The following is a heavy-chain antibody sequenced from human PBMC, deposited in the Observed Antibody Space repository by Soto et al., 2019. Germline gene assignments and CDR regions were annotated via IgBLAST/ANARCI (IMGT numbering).Heavy chain of an antibody. V-gene: IGHV1-2*02. Sequence: QVQLVQSGAEVKKPGASVKVSCKASGYTFTGYYMHWVRQAPGQGLEWMGWINPNSGGTNYAQKFQGRVTITADESTSTAYMELSSLRSEDTAVYYCAREKTGNYGPDYGMDVWGQGTTVTVSS. J-gene: IGHJ6*02. CDR1: GYTFTGYY. CDR3: AREKTGNYGPDYGMDV. D-gene: IGHD1-7*01. CDR2: INPNSGGT.